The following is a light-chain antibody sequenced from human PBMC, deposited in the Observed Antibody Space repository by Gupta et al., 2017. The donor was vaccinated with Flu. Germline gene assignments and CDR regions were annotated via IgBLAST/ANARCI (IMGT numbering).Light chain of an antibody. J-gene: IGKJ2*01. CDR2: ATS. Sequence: ERATLSCRTSQSIRTYYLAWYQQKPGQTPRLLIYATSSRAAGIPDRFSGSGSGTDFALTISRLEPEDFAVYYCQQYVTPPYTFAQGTRLEIK. V-gene: IGKV3-20*01. CDR3: QQYVTPPYT. CDR1: QSIRTYY.